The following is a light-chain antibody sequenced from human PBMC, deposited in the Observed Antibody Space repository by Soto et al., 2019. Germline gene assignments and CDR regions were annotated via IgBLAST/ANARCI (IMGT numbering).Light chain of an antibody. J-gene: IGLJ1*01. CDR1: RSNIGRNT. CDR3: QSYDSTLSARYV. CDR2: TDN. Sequence: QSVLTQPPSASGTPGQRVSISCSGSRSNIGRNTANWYQQLPGTAPKLLIHTDNQRPSGVSDRFSASTSGTSASLAITGLQAEDEGDYYCQSYDSTLSARYVFGTGTKLTVL. V-gene: IGLV1-44*01.